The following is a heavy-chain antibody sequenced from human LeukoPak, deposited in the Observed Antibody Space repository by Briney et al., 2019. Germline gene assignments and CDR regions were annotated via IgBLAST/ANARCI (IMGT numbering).Heavy chain of an antibody. CDR2: ISGSGGST. CDR3: AKDWRRGYSYGFDY. V-gene: IGHV3-23*01. D-gene: IGHD5-18*01. J-gene: IGHJ4*02. Sequence: GGSLRLSCAASGFTFSSYVMSWVRQAPGKGLEWVSAISGSGGSTYYADSVKGRFTISRDNSKDTLYLQMNSLRAEDTAVYYCAKDWRRGYSYGFDYWGQGTLVTVSS. CDR1: GFTFSSYV.